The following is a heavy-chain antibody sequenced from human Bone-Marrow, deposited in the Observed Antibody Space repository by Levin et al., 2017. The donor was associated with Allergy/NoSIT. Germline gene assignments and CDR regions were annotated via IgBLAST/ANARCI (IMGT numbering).Heavy chain of an antibody. D-gene: IGHD4-17*01. Sequence: AASVKVSCAASGFTVSSNYMNWVRQAPGKGLEWVSVIFSGGSTYYADSVKGRFTISRDNSKNTLYLQMNSLRAEDTAVYYCARGGRTTVTTFGFDYWGQGTLVTVSS. CDR2: IFSGGST. CDR3: ARGGRTTVTTFGFDY. CDR1: GFTVSSNY. J-gene: IGHJ4*02. V-gene: IGHV3-53*01.